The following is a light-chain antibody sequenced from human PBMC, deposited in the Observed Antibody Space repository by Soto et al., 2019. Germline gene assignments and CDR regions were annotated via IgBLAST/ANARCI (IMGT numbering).Light chain of an antibody. V-gene: IGKV3-15*01. CDR3: LQYNGYYRT. Sequence: EVVLTQSPATLSVSPGDRATLSCRASQSVSRNLAWYQQKPGQAPRLLIYGASTRATGVPARFSGSGSATEFTLSISSLQSDDFATYYCLQYNGYYRTFGQGTKVEIK. CDR1: QSVSRN. CDR2: GAS. J-gene: IGKJ1*01.